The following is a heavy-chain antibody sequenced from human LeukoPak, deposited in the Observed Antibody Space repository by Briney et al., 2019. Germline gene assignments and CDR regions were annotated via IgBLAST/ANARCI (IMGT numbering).Heavy chain of an antibody. D-gene: IGHD6-13*01. CDR3: ARLYPLFSSSWYLGWFDP. CDR1: GGSISSSNYY. Sequence: SETLSLTCSVSGGSISSSNYYWGWIRQPPGKGLEWIGEINHSGSTNYNPSLKSRVTISVDTSKNQFSLKLSSVTAADTAVYYCARLYPLFSSSWYLGWFDPWGQGTLVTVSS. V-gene: IGHV4-39*07. J-gene: IGHJ5*02. CDR2: INHSGST.